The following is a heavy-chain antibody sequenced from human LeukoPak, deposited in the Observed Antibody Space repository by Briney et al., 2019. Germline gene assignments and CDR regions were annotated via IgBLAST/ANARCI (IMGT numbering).Heavy chain of an antibody. CDR1: GGSISSSNW. J-gene: IGHJ3*02. D-gene: IGHD3-10*01. CDR3: ARGSYYYDSGSDSLPTLDDAFDI. Sequence: SGTLSLTCAVSGGSISSSNWWSWVRQPPGKGLEWIGEIYHSGSTNYNPSLKSRVTISVDTSKNQFSLKLSSVTAADTAVYYCARGSYYYDSGSDSLPTLDDAFDIWGQGTMVTVSS. V-gene: IGHV4-4*02. CDR2: IYHSGST.